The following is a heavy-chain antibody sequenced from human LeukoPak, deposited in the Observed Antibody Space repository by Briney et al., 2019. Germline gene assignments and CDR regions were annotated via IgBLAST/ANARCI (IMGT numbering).Heavy chain of an antibody. CDR1: GYPFSSYD. Sequence: ASLKVSCKASGYPFSSYDINWVRQAAGQGLEWMGWMNTNSGNTGYAQKFQGRLTITVNMAISTVYMDLSSLTFEDSAVYYCARRLRYVYGDLDVWGKGTTVTVSS. V-gene: IGHV1-8*02. CDR3: ARRLRYVYGDLDV. J-gene: IGHJ6*04. D-gene: IGHD4-17*01. CDR2: MNTNSGNT.